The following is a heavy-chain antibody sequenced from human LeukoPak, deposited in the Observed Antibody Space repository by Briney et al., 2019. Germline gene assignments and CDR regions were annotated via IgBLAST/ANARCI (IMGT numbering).Heavy chain of an antibody. CDR3: ARADGDYVHHGMDV. CDR1: GYTFTGYY. D-gene: IGHD4-17*01. Sequence: ASVKVSCKASGYTFTGYYMHWVRQAPGQGLEWMGWINPNSGGTNYAQKFQGWVTMTRDTSISTAYMELSRLRSDDTAVYYCARADGDYVHHGMDVWGQGTTVTVSS. J-gene: IGHJ6*02. CDR2: INPNSGGT. V-gene: IGHV1-2*04.